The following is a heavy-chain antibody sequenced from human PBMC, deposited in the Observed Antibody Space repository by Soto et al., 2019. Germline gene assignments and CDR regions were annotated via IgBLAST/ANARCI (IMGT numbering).Heavy chain of an antibody. CDR3: AREKSYYYGSGSYYWFDP. Sequence: QVQLQESGPGLVKPSQTLSLTCTVSGGSISSGDYYWSWIRQPPGKGLEWIGYIYYSGSTYYNPSLKIHVTISVATAKNQFPLKLSSVTAANTAVYYCAREKSYYYGSGSYYWFDPWGQGTLVTVSS. J-gene: IGHJ5*02. CDR1: GGSISSGDYY. D-gene: IGHD3-10*01. V-gene: IGHV4-30-4*01. CDR2: IYYSGST.